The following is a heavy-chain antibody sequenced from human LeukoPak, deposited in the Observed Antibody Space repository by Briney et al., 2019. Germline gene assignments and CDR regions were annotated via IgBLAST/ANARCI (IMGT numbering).Heavy chain of an antibody. J-gene: IGHJ5*02. CDR3: AKSGGFDP. CDR2: IRYDGSNK. D-gene: IGHD3-16*01. V-gene: IGHV3-30*02. Sequence: GGSLRLSCAASGFTFSSYDMHWVRQVPGKGLEWVTFIRYDGSNKYYADSVKGRFTISRANSKNTLYLQMNSLRDEDTAVYYCAKSGGFDPWGQGTLVTVSS. CDR1: GFTFSSYD.